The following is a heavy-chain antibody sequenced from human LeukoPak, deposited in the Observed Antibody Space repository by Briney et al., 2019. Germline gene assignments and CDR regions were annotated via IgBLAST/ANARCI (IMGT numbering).Heavy chain of an antibody. D-gene: IGHD5-24*01. CDR3: ARDNSVRDEAWWFNP. V-gene: IGHV1-46*01. CDR2: ISPSGGST. CDR1: GFTFSSYA. J-gene: IGHJ5*02. Sequence: GGSLRLSCAASGFTFSSYAMHWVRQAPGQGPEWMGVISPSGGSTTYAQKFQGRVTLTRDMSTSTDYLELSSLRSEDTAVYYCARDNSVRDEAWWFNPWGQGTLVTVSS.